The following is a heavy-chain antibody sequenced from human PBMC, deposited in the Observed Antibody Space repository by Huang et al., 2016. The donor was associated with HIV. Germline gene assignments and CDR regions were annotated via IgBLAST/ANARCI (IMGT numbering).Heavy chain of an antibody. J-gene: IGHJ4*02. CDR3: ATRAFIDYPSDY. CDR2: IYYRGGT. Sequence: QVQLQELGPGLVKPSETLSLTCIVSGDSVSRSRNYWSWFRQPPGKGLEWPGLIYYRGGTNYNPALTSRVTISVDTSKNQFSLKLTSVTAADTAVYYCATRAFIDYPSDYWGQGTLVTVSS. V-gene: IGHV4-61*01. D-gene: IGHD4-17*01. CDR1: GDSVSRSRNY.